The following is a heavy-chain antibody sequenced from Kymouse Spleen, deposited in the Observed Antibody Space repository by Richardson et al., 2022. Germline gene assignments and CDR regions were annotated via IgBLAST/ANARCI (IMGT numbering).Heavy chain of an antibody. V-gene: IGHV4-39*01. CDR3: ARQDYSHYDILTGYYNPFDY. CDR1: GGSISSSSYY. J-gene: IGHJ4*02. Sequence: QLQLQESGPGLVKPSETLSLTCTVSGGSISSSSYYWGWIRQPPGKGLEWIGSIYYSGSTYYNPSLKSRVTISVDTSKNQFSLKLSSVTAADTAVYYCARQDYSHYDILTGYYNPFDYWGQGTLVTVSS. CDR2: IYYSGST. D-gene: IGHD3-9*01.